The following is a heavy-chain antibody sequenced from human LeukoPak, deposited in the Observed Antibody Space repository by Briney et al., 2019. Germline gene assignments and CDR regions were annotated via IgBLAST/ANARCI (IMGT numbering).Heavy chain of an antibody. V-gene: IGHV4-39*07. CDR3: ARDFSGYYNY. CDR1: GGSISSSSYY. Sequence: PSETLSLTCTVSGGSISSSSYYWGWIRQPPGKGLEWIGSIYYSGSTYYNPSLKSRVTISVDKSKNQFSLKLSSVTAADTAVYYCARDFSGYYNYWGQGTLVTVSS. CDR2: IYYSGST. D-gene: IGHD3-22*01. J-gene: IGHJ4*02.